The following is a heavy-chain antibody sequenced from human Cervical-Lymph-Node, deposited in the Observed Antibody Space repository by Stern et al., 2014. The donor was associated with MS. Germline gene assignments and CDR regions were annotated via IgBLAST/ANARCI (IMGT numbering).Heavy chain of an antibody. V-gene: IGHV3-30*18. CDR2: ISYDGSNK. CDR1: GFTFSSYG. Sequence: VQLLESGGGVVQPGRSLRLSCAASGFTFSSYGMHWVRQAPGKGLEWVAVISYDGSNKYYADSVKGRFTISRDNSKNTLYLQMNSLRAEDTAVYYCAKDPIDPWGQGTLVTVSS. CDR3: AKDPIDP. J-gene: IGHJ5*02.